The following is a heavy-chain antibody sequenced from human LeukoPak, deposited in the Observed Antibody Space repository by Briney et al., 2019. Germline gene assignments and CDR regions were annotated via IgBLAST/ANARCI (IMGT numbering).Heavy chain of an antibody. D-gene: IGHD1-26*01. CDR2: IYPGGST. CDR3: VRDRPYSGSYQGPFDY. J-gene: IGHJ4*02. Sequence: PSETLSLTCSVSGGSISSYYWSWIRQPAGKGLEWIGRIYPGGSTNYNPSLKSRVTMSVDTSKNQFSLKLSSVTAADTAVYYCVRDRPYSGSYQGPFDYRGQGTLVTVSS. CDR1: GGSISSYY. V-gene: IGHV4-4*07.